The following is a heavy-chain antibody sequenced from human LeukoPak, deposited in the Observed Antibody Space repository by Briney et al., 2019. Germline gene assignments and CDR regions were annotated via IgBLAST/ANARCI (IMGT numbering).Heavy chain of an antibody. J-gene: IGHJ4*02. D-gene: IGHD5-12*01. V-gene: IGHV4-59*08. CDR1: GGSTRSYY. CDR2: ISYSGRT. CDR3: ARHPDSGYDYWIY. Sequence: PPGTRSPTSTVAGGSTRSYYSSWVRPPPGNGREWIGYISYSGRTNYTPSLMSRVTIAGDTSKNQFSLKLSSVTAADAAVYYCARHPDSGYDYWIYWGQGILVTVSS.